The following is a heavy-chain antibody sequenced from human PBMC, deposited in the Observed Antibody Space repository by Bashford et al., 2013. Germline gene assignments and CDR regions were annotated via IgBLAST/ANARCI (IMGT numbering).Heavy chain of an antibody. CDR3: ARDGGTWWFDP. V-gene: IGHV1-2*02. Sequence: WVRQAPGQGLEWMGWINPNRGATNYAQKFQGRVIMTRDTSINTAYMELSSLRSDDTAIYYCARDGGTWWFDPWGQGTLVTVSS. J-gene: IGHJ5*02. D-gene: IGHD1-14*01. CDR2: INPNRGAT.